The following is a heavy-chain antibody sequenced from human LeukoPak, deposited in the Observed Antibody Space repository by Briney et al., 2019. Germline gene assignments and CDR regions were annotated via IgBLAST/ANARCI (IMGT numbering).Heavy chain of an antibody. D-gene: IGHD3-10*01. CDR1: GGSISPYY. J-gene: IGHJ3*02. Sequence: SETLSLTCTVSGGSISPYYWSWLRQPPGKGLEWIGYISYSGSTQNNPSLKSRVTISVDTSKNQFSLKLTSVTAADTAVYYCAKEGAESFPDAFDIWIQGTMITVSS. CDR2: ISYSGST. CDR3: AKEGAESFPDAFDI. V-gene: IGHV4-59*01.